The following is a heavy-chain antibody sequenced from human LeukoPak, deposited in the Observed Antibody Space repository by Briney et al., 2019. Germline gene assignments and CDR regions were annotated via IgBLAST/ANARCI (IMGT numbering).Heavy chain of an antibody. J-gene: IGHJ5*02. D-gene: IGHD4-11*01. Sequence: GASVKVSCKASGYTFTGYYMHWVRQAPGQGLEWMGWINPNSGGTNYAQKFQGRVTMTRDTSISTAYMELSRLRSDDTAVYYCARVFHTTVSPQSWFDPWGQGTLVTVSS. CDR3: ARVFHTTVSPQSWFDP. V-gene: IGHV1-2*02. CDR1: GYTFTGYY. CDR2: INPNSGGT.